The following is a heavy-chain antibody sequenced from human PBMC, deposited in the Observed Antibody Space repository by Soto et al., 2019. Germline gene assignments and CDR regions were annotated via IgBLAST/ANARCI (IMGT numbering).Heavy chain of an antibody. J-gene: IGHJ6*02. CDR3: ARDGVAAAPQTLYYYYGMDV. D-gene: IGHD6-13*01. CDR2: IYTSGST. Sequence: SETLSLTCTVSGGSISSYYWSWIRQPAGKGLEWIGRIYTSGSTNYNPSLKSRVTMSVDTSKNQFSLKLSSVTAADTAVYYCARDGVAAAPQTLYYYYGMDVWGQGTTVTVSS. CDR1: GGSISSYY. V-gene: IGHV4-4*07.